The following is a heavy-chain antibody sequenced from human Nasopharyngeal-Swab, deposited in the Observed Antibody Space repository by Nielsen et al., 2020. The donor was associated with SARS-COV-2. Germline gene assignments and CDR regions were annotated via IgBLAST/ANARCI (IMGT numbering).Heavy chain of an antibody. CDR3: ASAVKAHTSGLDV. CDR2: IHSDGTNT. V-gene: IGHV3-74*01. Sequence: GESLEISCAASGFTFSNYWIHWVRQAPGKGLVWVSRIHSDGTNTNYADSVKGRFTISRDNAKNTLYLQMNSLRAEDTAVYYCASAVKAHTSGLDVWGQGTTVTVSS. J-gene: IGHJ6*02. CDR1: GFTFSNYW.